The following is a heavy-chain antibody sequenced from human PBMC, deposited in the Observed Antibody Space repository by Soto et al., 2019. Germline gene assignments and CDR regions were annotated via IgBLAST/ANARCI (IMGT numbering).Heavy chain of an antibody. CDR1: GGSIISGY. CDR2: ISYSGNT. J-gene: IGHJ4*02. CDR3: AGLRGYAGSPIDY. D-gene: IGHD2-15*01. Sequence: ETLSVTCTVSGGSIISGYWSWIRQPPGKGLEWIGYISYSGNTNYNPSLKSRVTMSVDTPKNQFSLRLSSVTTADTAVYYCAGLRGYAGSPIDYWGQGTLVTVSS. V-gene: IGHV4-59*01.